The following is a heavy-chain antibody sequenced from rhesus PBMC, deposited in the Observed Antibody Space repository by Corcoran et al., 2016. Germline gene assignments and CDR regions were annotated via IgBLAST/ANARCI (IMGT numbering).Heavy chain of an antibody. CDR2: INSNSGST. CDR1: GASLSRNW. CDR3: ARHGEPMFDY. Sequence: QVQLQESGPGLVAPSETLSLTCTVSGASLSRNWWSWIRKPPGKGLEWIGEINSNSGSTNDTPAPKRRLTITKDASKNQVSLRLSLVTAADTAIYYCARHGEPMFDYWGQGVLVTVSS. J-gene: IGHJ4*01. D-gene: IGHD1-44*01. V-gene: IGHV4-80*01.